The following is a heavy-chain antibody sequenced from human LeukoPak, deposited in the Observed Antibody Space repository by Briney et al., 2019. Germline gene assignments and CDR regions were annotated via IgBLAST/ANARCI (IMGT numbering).Heavy chain of an antibody. D-gene: IGHD2-8*01. CDR1: GFTFSSYS. CDR2: ISSSSSYI. V-gene: IGHV3-21*01. J-gene: IGHJ6*02. Sequence: GGSLRLSCAASGFTFSSYSMNWVRQAPGKGLEWVSSISSSSSYIYYADSVKGRFTISRDNAKNSLYLQMNSLRAEDTAVYYCARVLSMGVPWYYGMDVWGQGTTVTVSS. CDR3: ARVLSMGVPWYYGMDV.